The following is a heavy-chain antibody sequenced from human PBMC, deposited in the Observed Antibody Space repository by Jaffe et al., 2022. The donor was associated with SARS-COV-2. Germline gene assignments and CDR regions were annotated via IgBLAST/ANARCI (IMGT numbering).Heavy chain of an antibody. V-gene: IGHV4-39*01. CDR2: IYYSGST. CDR3: ARQRGGLRLGELSFSAWFDP. D-gene: IGHD3-16*02. Sequence: QLQLQESGPGLVKPSETLSLTCTVSGGSISSSSYYWGWIRQPPGKGLEWIGSIYYSGSTYYNPSLKSRVTISVDTSKNQFSLKLSSVTAADTAVYYCARQRGGLRLGELSFSAWFDPWGQGTLVTVSS. CDR1: GGSISSSSYY. J-gene: IGHJ5*02.